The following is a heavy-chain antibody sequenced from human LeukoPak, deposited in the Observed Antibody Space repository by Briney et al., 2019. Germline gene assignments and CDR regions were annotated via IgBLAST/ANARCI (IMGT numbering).Heavy chain of an antibody. CDR1: GFTFSSYS. J-gene: IGHJ6*03. CDR3: ARDWSAYDFWSGKTPLGYMDV. Sequence: PGGSLRLSCAASGFTFSSYSMNWVRQAPGKGLEWVSSISSSSSYIYYADSVKGRFTISRDNAKNSLYLQMNSLRAEDTAVYYCARDWSAYDFWSGKTPLGYMDVWGKGTTVTVS. CDR2: ISSSSSYI. D-gene: IGHD3-3*01. V-gene: IGHV3-21*01.